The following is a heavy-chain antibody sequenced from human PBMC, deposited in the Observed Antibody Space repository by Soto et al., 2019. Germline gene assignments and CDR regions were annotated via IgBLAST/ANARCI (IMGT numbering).Heavy chain of an antibody. Sequence: QVRLVQSGAEVKKPGASVKVSCKASGYTFTSYGLSWVRQAPGQGLEWMGWINGYTGNTNYAQKFQGRVTMTTDTSTNTAYLALWTLISDDTAVYYCARSWVTGKGGIDVWGQGTTVTVSS. CDR3: ARSWVTGKGGIDV. CDR2: INGYTGNT. V-gene: IGHV1-18*01. D-gene: IGHD3-16*01. J-gene: IGHJ6*02. CDR1: GYTFTSYG.